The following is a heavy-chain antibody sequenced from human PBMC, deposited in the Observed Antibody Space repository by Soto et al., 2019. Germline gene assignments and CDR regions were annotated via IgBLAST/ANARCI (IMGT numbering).Heavy chain of an antibody. CDR3: AKERGGPFDY. D-gene: IGHD3-16*01. J-gene: IGHJ4*02. CDR1: GFTFISYE. CDR2: ISSSGSTI. Sequence: GGSLRLSCAASGFTFISYEMNWVRQAPGKGLEWVSYISSSGSTIYYADSVKGRFTISRDNAKNSLYLQMNSLRAEDTAVYYCAKERGGPFDYWGQGTLVTVSS. V-gene: IGHV3-48*03.